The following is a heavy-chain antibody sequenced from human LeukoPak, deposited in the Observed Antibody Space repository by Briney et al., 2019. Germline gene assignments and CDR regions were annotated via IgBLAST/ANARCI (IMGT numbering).Heavy chain of an antibody. V-gene: IGHV1-46*01. Sequence: ASVKVSCKASGYNFISYYMHWVRQAPGQGLEWMGIINPSGGSTSYAQKFQDRVTMTRDTSTSTVYMELSSLKSEDTAVYYCAREDVVLVDAVRYYYHGMDLWGQGTTVTVPS. CDR1: GYNFISYY. D-gene: IGHD2-8*01. J-gene: IGHJ6*02. CDR2: INPSGGST. CDR3: AREDVVLVDAVRYYYHGMDL.